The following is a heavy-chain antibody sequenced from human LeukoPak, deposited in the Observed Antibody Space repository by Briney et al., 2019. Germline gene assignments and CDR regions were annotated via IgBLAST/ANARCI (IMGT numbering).Heavy chain of an antibody. V-gene: IGHV3-13*01. CDR1: GFTFSSYD. J-gene: IGHJ4*02. Sequence: GGSLRLSCAASGFTFSSYDMHWVRQTTGKGLEWVSAIGTAGDTYYPGSVKGRFTISRENAKNSLYLQMNSLRAGDTAVYYCARGTMRGWTYYYDSSGYRGNLFDYWGQGTLVTVSS. CDR3: ARGTMRGWTYYYDSSGYRGNLFDY. D-gene: IGHD3-22*01. CDR2: IGTAGDT.